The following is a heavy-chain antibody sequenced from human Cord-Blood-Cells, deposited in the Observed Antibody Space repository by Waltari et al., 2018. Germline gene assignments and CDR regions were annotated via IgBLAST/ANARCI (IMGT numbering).Heavy chain of an antibody. J-gene: IGHJ5*02. CDR1: GGSVSSGSYY. CDR2: IYYSGST. Sequence: QVQLQESGPGLVKPSETLSLTCTVSGGSVSSGSYYWSWIRQPPGKGREWIGYIYYSGSTNYNPSLKSRVTISVDTSKNQFSLKLSSVTAADTAVYYCARAQADCSSTSCYWFDPWGQGTLVTVSS. D-gene: IGHD2-2*01. CDR3: ARAQADCSSTSCYWFDP. V-gene: IGHV4-61*01.